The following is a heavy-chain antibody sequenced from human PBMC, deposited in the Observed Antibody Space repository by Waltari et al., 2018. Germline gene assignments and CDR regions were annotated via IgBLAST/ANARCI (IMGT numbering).Heavy chain of an antibody. D-gene: IGHD6-13*01. CDR2: IYHSGST. Sequence: QVQLQESGPGLVEPSGTLSLTCAVSGGSISSSNWWSWVRQPPGKGLEWIADIYHSGSTNYNPSLKSRVTISVDKSKNQFSLKLSSVTAADTAVYYCARDASIAAAGTEYYYGMDVWGQGTTVTVSS. CDR3: ARDASIAAAGTEYYYGMDV. V-gene: IGHV4-4*02. J-gene: IGHJ6*02. CDR1: GGSISSSNW.